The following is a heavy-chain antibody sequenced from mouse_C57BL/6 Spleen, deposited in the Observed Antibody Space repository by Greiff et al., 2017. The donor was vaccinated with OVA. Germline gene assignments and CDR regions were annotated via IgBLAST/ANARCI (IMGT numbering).Heavy chain of an antibody. V-gene: IGHV1-55*01. CDR3: ARGEGSYYSNYGWFAY. CDR1: GYTFTSYW. D-gene: IGHD2-5*01. J-gene: IGHJ3*01. CDR2: IYPGSGST. Sequence: QVQLQQSGAELVKPGASVKMSCTASGYTFTSYWITWVKQRPGQGLEWIGDIYPGSGSTNYNEKFKSTATLTVDTSSSTAYMQLSSLTSEDSAVYYCARGEGSYYSNYGWFAYWGQGTLVTVSA.